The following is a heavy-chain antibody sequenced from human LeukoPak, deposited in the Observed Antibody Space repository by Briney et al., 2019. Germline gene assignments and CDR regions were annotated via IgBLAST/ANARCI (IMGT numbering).Heavy chain of an antibody. CDR2: IYYSGST. J-gene: IGHJ4*02. CDR1: GGSVSSGSYY. D-gene: IGHD7-27*01. CDR3: ARLTLTGSLN. Sequence: SETLSLTCTVSGGSVSSGSYYWSWIRQPPGKGLEWIGYIYYSGSTNYNPSLKSRVTISVDTSKNQFSLKLSSVTAADTAVYYRARLTLTGSLNWGQGTLVTVSS. V-gene: IGHV4-61*01.